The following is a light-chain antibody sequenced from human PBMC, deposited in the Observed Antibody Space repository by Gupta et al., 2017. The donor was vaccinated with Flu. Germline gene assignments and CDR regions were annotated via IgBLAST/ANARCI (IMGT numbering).Light chain of an antibody. J-gene: IGLJ3*02. CDR2: QDS. V-gene: IGLV3-1*01. Sequence: SYEQTQPPSESVSPGQTASITCSGDKLGDKYACWYQQKPGQSPVLVIYQDSKRPSGIPERFSGSNSGNTATLTISGTQAMDEADYYCQAGDSSTAWVFGGGTKLTVL. CDR3: QAGDSSTAWV. CDR1: KLGDKY.